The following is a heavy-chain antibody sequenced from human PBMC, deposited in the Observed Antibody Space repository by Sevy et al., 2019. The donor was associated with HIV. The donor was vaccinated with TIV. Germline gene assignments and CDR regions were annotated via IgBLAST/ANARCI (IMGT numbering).Heavy chain of an antibody. V-gene: IGHV3-9*01. Sequence: GGSLRLSCAASGFTFDDYAMHWVRHAPGKGLEWVSGISWNSGTIGYADSVKGRFTISRDNAKNSLYLLMNSLRAEDTALYYCARTAAYYYGMDVWGQGTTVTVSS. CDR1: GFTFDDYA. D-gene: IGHD2-21*02. CDR2: ISWNSGTI. CDR3: ARTAAYYYGMDV. J-gene: IGHJ6*02.